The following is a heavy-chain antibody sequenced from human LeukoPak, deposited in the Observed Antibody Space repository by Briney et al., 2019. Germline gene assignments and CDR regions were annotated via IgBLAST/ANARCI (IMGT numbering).Heavy chain of an antibody. CDR2: IYSGGST. CDR3: AIDYYGSGSYLY. CDR1: GFTFSDYY. V-gene: IGHV3-53*04. J-gene: IGHJ4*02. Sequence: PGGSLRLTCAASGFTFSDYYMSWIRQAPGKGLEWVSVIYSGGSTYYADSVKGRFTISRHNSKNTLYLQMNSLRAEDTAVYYCAIDYYGSGSYLYWGQGTLVTVSS. D-gene: IGHD3-10*01.